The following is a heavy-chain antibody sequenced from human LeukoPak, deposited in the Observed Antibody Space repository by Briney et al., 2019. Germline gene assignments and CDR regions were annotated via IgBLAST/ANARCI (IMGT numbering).Heavy chain of an antibody. CDR1: GFTFSSYA. CDR3: AKDPGRDHAFDL. CDR2: IRGGGGST. Sequence: GGSLSPSCAASGFTFSSYAMNWVRQAPGQGLEWVSLIRGGGGSTYYADSVKGRFTISRDNSNNTLYLQMNSLRAEDTAVYYCAKDPGRDHAFDLWGQGTMVTVSS. V-gene: IGHV3-23*01. D-gene: IGHD1-26*01. J-gene: IGHJ3*01.